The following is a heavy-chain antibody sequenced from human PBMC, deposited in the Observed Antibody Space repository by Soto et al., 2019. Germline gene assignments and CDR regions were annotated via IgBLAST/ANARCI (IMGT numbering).Heavy chain of an antibody. CDR2: IIPIFGTA. CDR3: ARGGSYGSFCFDY. CDR1: GGTFSSYA. V-gene: IGHV1-69*13. Sequence: SVKVSCKASGGTFSSYAISWVRQAPGQGLEWMGGIIPIFGTANYAQKFQGRVTITADESTSTAYMELSSLRSEDTAVYYCARGGSYGSFCFDYWGQGTMVTVYS. D-gene: IGHD5-18*01. J-gene: IGHJ4*02.